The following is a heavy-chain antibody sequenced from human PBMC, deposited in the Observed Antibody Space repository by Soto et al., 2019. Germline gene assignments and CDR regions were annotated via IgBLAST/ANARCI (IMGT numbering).Heavy chain of an antibody. CDR2: ISGSGDGT. D-gene: IGHD5-18*01. J-gene: IGHJ4*02. CDR3: AKGGSGPYSYGTLGSYPLDY. V-gene: IGHV3-23*01. CDR1: GFTFSSFA. Sequence: QTGGSLRLSCAASGFTFSSFALSWVRQAPEKGLEWVSAISGSGDGTDYADSVKGRFTISRDNSKNTLYLQMNSLRAEDTAVYYCAKGGSGPYSYGTLGSYPLDYWGQGTLVTVS.